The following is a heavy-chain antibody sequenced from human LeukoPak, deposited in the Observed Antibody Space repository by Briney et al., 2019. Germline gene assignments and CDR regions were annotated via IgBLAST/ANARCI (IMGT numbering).Heavy chain of an antibody. CDR1: GYSISSGYY. D-gene: IGHD6-13*01. V-gene: IGHV4-38-2*02. CDR3: ARGYSSSWYLNWFDP. Sequence: SETLSLTCTVSGYSISSGYYWGWLRQPPGKGLEWIGSIYHSGSTYYNPSLKSQVTISADTSKNQFSLKLTSVTAADTAVYYCARGYSSSWYLNWFDPWGQGTLVTVSS. J-gene: IGHJ5*02. CDR2: IYHSGST.